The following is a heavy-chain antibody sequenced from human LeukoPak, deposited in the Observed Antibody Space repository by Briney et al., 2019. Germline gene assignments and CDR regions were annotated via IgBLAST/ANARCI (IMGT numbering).Heavy chain of an antibody. CDR3: VRDRPYDY. Sequence: GGSLRLSCAASGFTFRKDAITWVRQAPGKGLEWVALISSDGTGKYYADSVKGRFTISRDNSKNTLSLQMNSLRLEDTAVYYCVRDRPYDYWGQGTLVTVSS. CDR1: GFTFRKDA. V-gene: IGHV3-30*04. J-gene: IGHJ4*02. CDR2: ISSDGTGK.